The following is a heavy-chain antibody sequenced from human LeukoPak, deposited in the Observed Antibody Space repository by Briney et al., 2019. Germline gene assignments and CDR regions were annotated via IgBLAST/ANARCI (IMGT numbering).Heavy chain of an antibody. D-gene: IGHD6-13*01. CDR3: SAAVGTDFYDYGMDV. Sequence: GGSLRLSCAASGFTFSGPAMHWVRQASGKGLEWVGRIRSKANTYATAYAASVKGRFSISRDDSKNTAYLQLNSLKTEDTAVYYCSAAVGTDFYDYGMDVWGQGTTVTVSS. CDR2: IRSKANTYAT. J-gene: IGHJ6*02. V-gene: IGHV3-73*01. CDR1: GFTFSGPA.